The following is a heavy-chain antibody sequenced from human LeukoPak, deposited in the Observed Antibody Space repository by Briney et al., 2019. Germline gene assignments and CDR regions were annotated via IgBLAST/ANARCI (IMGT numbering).Heavy chain of an antibody. Sequence: GASVKVSCKASGYTFTSYDINWVRQAPGQGLEWMGWMNPNSGNTAYAQKFQGRVTMTRNTATSTAYMELSSLRSEDTAVYYCARYYDPTGWFFGLWGRGTLVTVSS. V-gene: IGHV1-8*01. J-gene: IGHJ2*01. CDR1: GYTFTSYD. CDR2: MNPNSGNT. CDR3: ARYYDPTGWFFGL. D-gene: IGHD3-22*01.